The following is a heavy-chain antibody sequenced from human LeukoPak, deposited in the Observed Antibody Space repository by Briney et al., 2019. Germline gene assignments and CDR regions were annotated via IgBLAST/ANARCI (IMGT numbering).Heavy chain of an antibody. V-gene: IGHV4-39*01. CDR1: GGSISSSSYY. CDR2: TYYSGST. Sequence: SETLSLTCTVSGGSISSSSYYWGWIRQPPGKGLEWIGSTYYSGSTYYNPSLKSRVTISVDTSKNQFSLKLSSVTAADTAVYYCARLPPPYYYDSSGYGSDYWGQGTLVTVSS. D-gene: IGHD3-22*01. J-gene: IGHJ4*02. CDR3: ARLPPPYYYDSSGYGSDY.